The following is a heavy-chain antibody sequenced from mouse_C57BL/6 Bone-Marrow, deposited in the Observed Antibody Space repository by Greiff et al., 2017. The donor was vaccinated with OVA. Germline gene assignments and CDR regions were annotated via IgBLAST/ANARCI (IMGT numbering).Heavy chain of an antibody. D-gene: IGHD1-1*01. J-gene: IGHJ4*01. V-gene: IGHV2-6-1*01. CDR3: ARHSYGSSYPYAMDY. CDR2: IWSDGST. CDR1: GFSLTSYG. Sequence: VKLQESGPGLVAPSQSLSITCTVSGFSLTSYGVHWVRQPPGKGLEWLVVIWSDGSTTYNSALKSRLSISKDNSKSQVFLKMNSLQTDDTAMYYCARHSYGSSYPYAMDYWGQGTSVTVSS.